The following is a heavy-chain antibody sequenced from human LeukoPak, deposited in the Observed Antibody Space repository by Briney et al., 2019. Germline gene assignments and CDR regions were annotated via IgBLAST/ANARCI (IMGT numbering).Heavy chain of an antibody. J-gene: IGHJ6*01. CDR2: MNPNSGNT. CDR1: GYTFTSYD. V-gene: IGHV1-8*01. CDR3: ARVFSSTGYYYRYYYGKDV. D-gene: IGHD3-22*01. Sequence: ASVKVSCKASGYTFTSYDINWVRQATGQGLEWMGWMNPNSGNTGYAQKFQGRVTMTRNTSRSTAYMELSSLRSEDTAVYYCARVFSSTGYYYRYYYGKDVRGQGTTVTVSS.